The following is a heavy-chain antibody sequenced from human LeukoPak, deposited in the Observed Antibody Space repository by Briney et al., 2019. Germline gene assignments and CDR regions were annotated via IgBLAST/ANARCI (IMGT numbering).Heavy chain of an antibody. CDR2: ISSDGSST. D-gene: IGHD3-22*01. J-gene: IGHJ6*02. CDR3: ARDLEDSSGYQPIYYYYGLDV. Sequence: PGGSLRLSCAASGFTFSSYAMHWVRQAPGKGLVWVSRISSDGSSTSYADSVKGRCTISRDNAKNTVYLQMNSLRAEDTAVYYCARDLEDSSGYQPIYYYYGLDVWGQGTTVTVSS. V-gene: IGHV3-74*01. CDR1: GFTFSSYA.